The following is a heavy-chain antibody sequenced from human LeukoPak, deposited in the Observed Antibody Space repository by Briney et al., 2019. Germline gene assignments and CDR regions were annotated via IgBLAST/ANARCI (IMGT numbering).Heavy chain of an antibody. Sequence: GGSLRLSCAASGFTFSSYAMSWVRQAPGKGLEWVSGISGSGRGGRTYYADSVKGRFTISRDNSQNTLHLQMNSLRNEDTAVYYCAKEIWPTVTTPGHTYFDYWGQGTLVTVSS. V-gene: IGHV3-23*01. D-gene: IGHD4-17*01. CDR2: ISGSGRGGRT. J-gene: IGHJ4*02. CDR3: AKEIWPTVTTPGHTYFDY. CDR1: GFTFSSYA.